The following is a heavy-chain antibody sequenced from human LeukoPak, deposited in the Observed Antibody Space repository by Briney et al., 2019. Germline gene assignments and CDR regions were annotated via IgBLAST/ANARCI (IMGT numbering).Heavy chain of an antibody. CDR2: ISGSGGST. CDR3: ATTSIMITFGGVIVKHFDY. D-gene: IGHD3-16*02. Sequence: GGSLRLSCAASGFTFSSYAMSWVRQAPGKRLEWVSAISGSGGSTYYADSVKGRFTISRDNSKNTLYLQMNSLRAEDTAVYYCATTSIMITFGGVIVKHFDYWGQGTLVTVSS. J-gene: IGHJ4*02. CDR1: GFTFSSYA. V-gene: IGHV3-23*01.